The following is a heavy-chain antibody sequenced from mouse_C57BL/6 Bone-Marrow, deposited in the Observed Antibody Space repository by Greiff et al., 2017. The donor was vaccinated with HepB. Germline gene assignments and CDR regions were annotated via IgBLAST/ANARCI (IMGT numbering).Heavy chain of an antibody. J-gene: IGHJ4*01. Sequence: VQLKQPGAELVKPGASVKMSCKASGYTFTSYWITWVKQRPGQGLEWIGDIYPGSGSTNYNEKFKSKATLTVDTSSSTAYMQLSSLTSEDSAVYYCAREGSNYDYYAMDYWGQGTSVTVSS. CDR1: GYTFTSYW. CDR3: AREGSNYDYYAMDY. D-gene: IGHD2-5*01. CDR2: IYPGSGST. V-gene: IGHV1-55*01.